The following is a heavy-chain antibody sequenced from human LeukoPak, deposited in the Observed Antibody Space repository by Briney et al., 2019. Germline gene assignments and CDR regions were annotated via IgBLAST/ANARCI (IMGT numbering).Heavy chain of an antibody. J-gene: IGHJ4*02. Sequence: PSETLSLTCAVYGGSFSGYYWSWIRQPPGKGLEWIGEIYHSGSTNYNPSLKSRVPISVDTSKNQFSLKLSSVTAADTAVYYCARGSRCTKGVCYGTFVYWGQGTLVTVSS. CDR2: IYHSGST. CDR3: ARGSRCTKGVCYGTFVY. D-gene: IGHD2-8*01. CDR1: GGSFSGYY. V-gene: IGHV4-34*01.